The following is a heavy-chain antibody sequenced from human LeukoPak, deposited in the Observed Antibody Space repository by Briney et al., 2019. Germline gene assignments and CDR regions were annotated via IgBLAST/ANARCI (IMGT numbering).Heavy chain of an antibody. CDR2: ISGSGGST. D-gene: IGHD3-22*01. V-gene: IGHV3-23*01. J-gene: IGHJ4*02. CDR1: GFTFSSYA. CDR3: AKDQMGGTYYYDSSGYRVGYFDY. Sequence: GGSLRLSCAASGFTFSSYAMSWVRQAPGKGLEWVSAISGSGGSTYYADSVKGRFTISRDNSKNTLYLQMNSLRAEDTAVYYCAKDQMGGTYYYDSSGYRVGYFDYWGQGTLVTVSS.